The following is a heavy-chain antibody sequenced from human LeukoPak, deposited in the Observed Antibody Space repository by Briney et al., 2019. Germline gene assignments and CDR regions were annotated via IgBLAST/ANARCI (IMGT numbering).Heavy chain of an antibody. V-gene: IGHV4-39*01. Sequence: SETLSLARTVSGGSISSSSYYWGWIRQPPGKGLECIGNIYYSGSTYYNPSLKSRVTISVDTSKNQFSLKLSSVTAADTAVYYCARLRRLAIIDYWGQGTLVTVSS. CDR3: ARLRRLAIIDY. CDR2: IYYSGST. CDR1: GGSISSSSYY. D-gene: IGHD3-3*02. J-gene: IGHJ4*02.